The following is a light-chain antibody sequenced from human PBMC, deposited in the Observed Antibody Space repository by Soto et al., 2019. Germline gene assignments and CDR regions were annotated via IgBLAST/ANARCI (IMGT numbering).Light chain of an antibody. CDR1: QSVSSSY. Sequence: EIVLTPSPATLSLSPGERATLSCRASQSVSSSYLAWYQQKPGQAPRLLIYDASKRATGIPARFSGSGSGTDFTLTISSLEPEDFAVYYCQQRSRWPWTFGQGTKVDIK. CDR3: QQRSRWPWT. J-gene: IGKJ1*01. V-gene: IGKV3-11*01. CDR2: DAS.